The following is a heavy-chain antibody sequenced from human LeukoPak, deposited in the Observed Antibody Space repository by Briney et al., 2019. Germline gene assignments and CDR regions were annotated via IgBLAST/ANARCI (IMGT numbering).Heavy chain of an antibody. CDR3: ARGPSTAAAGAFDY. V-gene: IGHV3-53*01. CDR1: GFTFSSNY. D-gene: IGHD6-13*01. Sequence: GGSLRLSCAASGFTFSSNYMSWVRQAPGKGLEWVSVIYSGGSTYYADSVKGRFTISRDNSKNTLYLQMNSLRAEDTAVYYCARGPSTAAAGAFDYWGQGTLVTVSS. CDR2: IYSGGST. J-gene: IGHJ4*02.